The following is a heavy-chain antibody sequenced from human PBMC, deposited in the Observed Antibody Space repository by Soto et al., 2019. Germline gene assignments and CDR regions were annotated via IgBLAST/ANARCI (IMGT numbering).Heavy chain of an antibody. CDR2: ISNGGDNQ. V-gene: IGHV3-30*18. Sequence: QVQLVESGGGVVQPGRSLRLSCAASGFTFSTYGMHWVRQAPGKGLGWVAVISNGGDNQYYGDSVKGRFTVSRDNSKNTLYLQMHSLRPEDTAVYYCAKRFSSSWSIDYWGQGTLVTVSS. D-gene: IGHD6-13*01. J-gene: IGHJ4*02. CDR1: GFTFSTYG. CDR3: AKRFSSSWSIDY.